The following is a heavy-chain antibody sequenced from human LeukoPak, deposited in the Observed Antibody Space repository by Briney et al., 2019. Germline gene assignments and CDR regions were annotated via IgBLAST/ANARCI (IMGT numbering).Heavy chain of an antibody. D-gene: IGHD3-22*01. Sequence: PGGSLRLSCAASGFIFSSYGMHWVRQAPGKGLEWVAVISYDGRNQFSADSVKGRVTISRDNSKNTLYLQMNSLRAEDTAVYYCAKGGYYDIRGDSLVEYWGQGAVVTVSS. CDR3: AKGGYYDIRGDSLVEY. V-gene: IGHV3-30*18. J-gene: IGHJ4*02. CDR2: ISYDGRNQ. CDR1: GFIFSSYG.